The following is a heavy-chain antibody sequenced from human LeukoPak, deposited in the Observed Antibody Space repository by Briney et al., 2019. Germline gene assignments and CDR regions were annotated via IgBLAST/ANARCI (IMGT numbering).Heavy chain of an antibody. CDR2: IFYSGST. V-gene: IGHV4-59*01. Sequence: SETLSLTCTVSGGSISTYYWSWIRQPPGKELEWIGYIFYSGSTNYNPSLKSRVTISVDTSKNQFSLKLSSVTAADTAVYYCARSCRILDIVATIRARLGGNGFDIWGQGTMVTVSS. D-gene: IGHD5-12*01. CDR1: GGSISTYY. CDR3: ARSCRILDIVATIRARLGGNGFDI. J-gene: IGHJ3*02.